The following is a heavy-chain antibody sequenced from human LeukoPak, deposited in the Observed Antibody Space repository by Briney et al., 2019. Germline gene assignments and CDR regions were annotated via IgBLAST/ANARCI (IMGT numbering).Heavy chain of an antibody. V-gene: IGHV3-7*03. Sequence: PGGSLRLSCAASGFTFSSYWMSWVRQAPGKGLEWVANIKQDGSEKYYVDSVKGRFTISRDNAKSSLYLQMNSLRAEDTALYYCAGDPYYYDSSGYFPNALDIWGQGTMVTVSS. CDR3: AGDPYYYDSSGYFPNALDI. CDR1: GFTFSSYW. J-gene: IGHJ3*02. D-gene: IGHD3-22*01. CDR2: IKQDGSEK.